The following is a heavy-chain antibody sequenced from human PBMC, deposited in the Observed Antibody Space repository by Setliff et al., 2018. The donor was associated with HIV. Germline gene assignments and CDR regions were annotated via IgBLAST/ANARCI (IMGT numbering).Heavy chain of an antibody. V-gene: IGHV3-74*03. CDR2: VNSDGSYI. Sequence: PGGSLRLSCAASGFRLSSYWMHWVRQDPGKGLMWVAHVNSDGSYITYGGSVRGRFAASRDNAKNTLYLQMNSLRAEDTAVYYCAKGQWLRGLWGQGTLVTVSS. D-gene: IGHD5-12*01. J-gene: IGHJ4*02. CDR1: GFRLSSYW. CDR3: AKGQWLRGL.